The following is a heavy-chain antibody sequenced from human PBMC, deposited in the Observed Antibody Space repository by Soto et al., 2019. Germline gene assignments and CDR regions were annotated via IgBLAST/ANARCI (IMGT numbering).Heavy chain of an antibody. J-gene: IGHJ4*02. Sequence: QVQLVQSGAEVKKPGSSVKVSCKASGGTFSSYAISWVRQAPGQGLEWMGGIIPIFGTANYAQKFQGRVTITADESTSTAYMELSSLRSDDTAVYYCARDAGNYYDSSGYYSEVWGQGTLVNVSS. CDR3: ARDAGNYYDSSGYYSEV. CDR1: GGTFSSYA. CDR2: IIPIFGTA. V-gene: IGHV1-69*12. D-gene: IGHD3-22*01.